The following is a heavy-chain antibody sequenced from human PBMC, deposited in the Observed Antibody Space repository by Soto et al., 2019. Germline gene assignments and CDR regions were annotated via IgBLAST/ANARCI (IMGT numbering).Heavy chain of an antibody. CDR3: ARDTQSGSHAFDI. J-gene: IGHJ3*02. D-gene: IGHD3-10*01. CDR1: GGSISSSNW. CDR2: IYHSGST. V-gene: IGHV4-4*02. Sequence: SETLSLTCAVSGGSISSSNWWSWVRQPPGKGLEWIGEIYHSGSTNYNPSLKSRVTISVDKSKNQFSLKLSSVTAADTAVYYCARDTQSGSHAFDIWGQGTMVTVSS.